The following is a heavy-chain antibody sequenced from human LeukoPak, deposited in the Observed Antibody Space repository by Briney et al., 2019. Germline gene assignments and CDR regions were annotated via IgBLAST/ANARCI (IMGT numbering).Heavy chain of an antibody. V-gene: IGHV3-66*01. CDR1: GFTVSSNY. CDR3: AKDRALYDILTAGGFDP. J-gene: IGHJ5*02. Sequence: GGSLRLSCAASGFTVSSNYMSWVRQAPGKGLEWVSVIYSGGSTYYADSVKGRFTISRDNSKNTLYLQMNSLRPEDTAVYYCAKDRALYDILTAGGFDPWGQGTLVTVSS. D-gene: IGHD3-9*01. CDR2: IYSGGST.